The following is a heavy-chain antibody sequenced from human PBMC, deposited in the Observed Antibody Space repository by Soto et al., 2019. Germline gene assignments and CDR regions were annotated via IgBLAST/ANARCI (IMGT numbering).Heavy chain of an antibody. V-gene: IGHV4-34*01. D-gene: IGHD2-15*01. CDR3: ARGGFRYCSGGSCYYNWFDP. CDR1: GGCFSGYY. Sequence: QVQLQQWGAGLLKPSETLSLTCAVYGGCFSGYYWSWIRQPPGKGLEWIGEINHSGSTNYNPSLKSRVTISVDTSKNQFSLKLSSVTAADTAVYYCARGGFRYCSGGSCYYNWFDPWGQGTLVTVSS. CDR2: INHSGST. J-gene: IGHJ5*02.